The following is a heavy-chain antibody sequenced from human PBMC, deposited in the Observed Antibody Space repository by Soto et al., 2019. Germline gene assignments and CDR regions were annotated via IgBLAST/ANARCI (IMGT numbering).Heavy chain of an antibody. CDR1: GGSFSGYY. Sequence: PSETLSLTCAVYGGSFSGYYWSWIRQPPGKGLEWIGEINHSGSTNYNPSLKSRVTISVDTSKNQFSLKLSSVTAADTAVYYCARPFTHYYDSSGYLGEDYWGQGTLVTVSS. CDR2: INHSGST. V-gene: IGHV4-34*01. D-gene: IGHD3-22*01. CDR3: ARPFTHYYDSSGYLGEDY. J-gene: IGHJ4*02.